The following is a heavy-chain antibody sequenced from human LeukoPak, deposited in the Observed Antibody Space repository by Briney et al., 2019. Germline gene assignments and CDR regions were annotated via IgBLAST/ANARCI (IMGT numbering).Heavy chain of an antibody. CDR2: ISSSGGTT. Sequence: GGSLRLSCAASGFTFSSYAMSWVRQAPGKGLEWVSTISSSGGTTHYADSVKGRFTISRDNAKNSLYLQMNSLRAEDTAVYYCARVSVVGDDAFDIWGQGTMVTVSS. V-gene: IGHV3-23*01. J-gene: IGHJ3*02. CDR3: ARVSVVGDDAFDI. CDR1: GFTFSSYA. D-gene: IGHD2-15*01.